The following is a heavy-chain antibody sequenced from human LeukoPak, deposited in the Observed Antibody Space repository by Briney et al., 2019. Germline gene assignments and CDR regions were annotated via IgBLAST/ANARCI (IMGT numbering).Heavy chain of an antibody. CDR3: ASTNPKYYYDSSGYKRTFDY. V-gene: IGHV4-34*01. D-gene: IGHD3-22*01. CDR1: GGSFSGYY. J-gene: IGHJ4*02. Sequence: SETLSLTCAVYGGSFSGYYWSWIRQPPGKGLEWIGEINHSGSTNYNPSLKSRVTISVDTSKNQFSLKLSSVTAVDTAVYYCASTNPKYYYDSSGYKRTFDYWGQGTLVTVSS. CDR2: INHSGST.